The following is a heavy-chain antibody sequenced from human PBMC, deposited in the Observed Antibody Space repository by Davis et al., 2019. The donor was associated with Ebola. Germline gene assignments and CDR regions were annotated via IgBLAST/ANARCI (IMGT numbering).Heavy chain of an antibody. D-gene: IGHD6-19*01. CDR2: IWYDGSNK. J-gene: IGHJ4*02. V-gene: IGHV3-33*01. Sequence: SPNTPCAAPGFTFSSYGMPRLRQAPGKGLAWVAVIWYDGSNKYYADSVKGRFTISRDNSKNTLYLQMNSLRAEDTAVYYCARSPCSMWLIAYWGQGALIAVSS. CDR1: GFTFSSYG. CDR3: ARSPCSMWLIAY.